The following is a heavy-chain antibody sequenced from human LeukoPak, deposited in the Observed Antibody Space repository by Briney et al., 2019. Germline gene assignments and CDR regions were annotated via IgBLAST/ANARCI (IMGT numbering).Heavy chain of an antibody. CDR1: GFTISSYA. J-gene: IGHJ4*02. Sequence: PAGSLRLSCAASGFTISSYAMSWVRQAPGKGLEWVSTISASAASTYYADSVKGRFTLSRDTSKNMLFLQMISLRAEATAVYYCAADSEFGLAGATDYWGQGTLVTVSS. V-gene: IGHV3-23*01. CDR2: ISASAAST. D-gene: IGHD1-26*01. CDR3: AADSEFGLAGATDY.